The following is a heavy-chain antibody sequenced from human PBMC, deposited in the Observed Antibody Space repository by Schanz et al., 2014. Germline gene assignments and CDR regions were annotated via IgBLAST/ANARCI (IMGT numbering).Heavy chain of an antibody. J-gene: IGHJ6*02. Sequence: QVQLVESGGGVVQPGRSLRLSCAASGFTFSSYGMHWVRQAPGKGLEWVAAMSYDGSIKYYGDSVKGRFTISRDNAKNTLYLQMNSLSADDTAVFYCAKGMGYCSGGTCYDYYYYGLDVWGQGTTXTVSS. V-gene: IGHV3-33*03. CDR1: GFTFSSYG. CDR2: MSYDGSIK. D-gene: IGHD2-15*01. CDR3: AKGMGYCSGGTCYDYYYYGLDV.